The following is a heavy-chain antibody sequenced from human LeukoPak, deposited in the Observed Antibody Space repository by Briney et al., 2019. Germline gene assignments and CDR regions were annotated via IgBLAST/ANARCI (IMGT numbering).Heavy chain of an antibody. V-gene: IGHV3-30*18. CDR2: ISYDESNK. CDR3: AKDFYDSSGYQGGMDV. J-gene: IGHJ6*02. CDR1: GFTFSSYG. D-gene: IGHD3-22*01. Sequence: GGSLRLSCAASGFTFSSYGMHWVRQAPGKGLEWVAVISYDESNKYYADSVKGRFTISRDNSKNTLYLQMNSLRAEDTAVYYCAKDFYDSSGYQGGMDVWGQGTTVTVSS.